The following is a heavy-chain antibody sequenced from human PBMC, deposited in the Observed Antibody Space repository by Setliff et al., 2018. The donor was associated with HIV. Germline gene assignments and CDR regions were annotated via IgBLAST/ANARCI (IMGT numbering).Heavy chain of an antibody. CDR3: AGSCSGGSCGAFEI. CDR2: LVPSFGTS. D-gene: IGHD2-15*01. J-gene: IGHJ3*02. Sequence: ASVKVSCKASGYTFSSHDINWVRQAPGQGLEWMGGLVPSFGTSNYAQNFQGRVTITADESTSTAYMELSSLRTEDTAVYYCAGSCSGGSCGAFEIWGQGTMVTVSS. CDR1: GYTFSSHD. V-gene: IGHV1-69*13.